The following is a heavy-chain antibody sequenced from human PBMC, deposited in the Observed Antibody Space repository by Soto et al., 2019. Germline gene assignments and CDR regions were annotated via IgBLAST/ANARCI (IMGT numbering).Heavy chain of an antibody. V-gene: IGHV4-39*01. CDR1: GGSISSSSYY. Sequence: SETLSLTCTVSGGSISSSSYYWGWIRQPPGKGLEWIGSIYYSGSTYYNPSLKSRVTISVDTSKNQFSLKLSSVTAADTAVYYCARVAYVLEDYWGQGTLVTVSS. D-gene: IGHD3-3*01. CDR3: ARVAYVLEDY. J-gene: IGHJ4*02. CDR2: IYYSGST.